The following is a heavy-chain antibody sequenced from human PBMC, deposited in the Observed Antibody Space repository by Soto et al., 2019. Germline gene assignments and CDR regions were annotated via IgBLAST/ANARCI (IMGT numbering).Heavy chain of an antibody. CDR2: IRSDGDRI. Sequence: EVQLVESGGGLVQPGGSLRLTCSASGFTFSDYAMHWVRQAPGKGLEYVSVIRSDGDRIYYADSVKGRFTISRDNSKHTLFLQMNSLRPDDTAMYYCVKDHPALEYWGHGTLVTVSS. V-gene: IGHV3-64D*06. CDR1: GFTFSDYA. CDR3: VKDHPALEY. J-gene: IGHJ4*01.